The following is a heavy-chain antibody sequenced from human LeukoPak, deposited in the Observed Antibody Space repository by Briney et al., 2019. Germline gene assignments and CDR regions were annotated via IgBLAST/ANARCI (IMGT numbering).Heavy chain of an antibody. Sequence: GGSLRLSCAASGFTFNTYAMHWVRQAPGKGLGWVAVISYDGSNEYSADSVKGRFTISRDNVKHTLVLQMNTLRHEEKAVYYCAGSDSNYYYYMDVWGKGTTATVSS. CDR1: GFTFNTYA. CDR3: AGSDSNYYYYMDV. J-gene: IGHJ6*03. V-gene: IGHV3-30*04. CDR2: ISYDGSNE. D-gene: IGHD1-26*01.